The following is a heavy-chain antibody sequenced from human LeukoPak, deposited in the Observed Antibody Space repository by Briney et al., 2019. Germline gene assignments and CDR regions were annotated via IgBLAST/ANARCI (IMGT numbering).Heavy chain of an antibody. CDR2: IHYSGSA. D-gene: IGHD3-22*01. Sequence: SQTLSLTCTVFGGYIRSGAYFWIWIRQRPGKGLEWIGYIHYSGSAYYNPSLKSRITVSVDTTKNQFSLRLSSVTAAATAVYYCASERDSNSPHSRCYSDAFDIWGQGTMVTVSS. V-gene: IGHV4-31*03. CDR1: GGYIRSGAYF. CDR3: ASERDSNSPHSRCYSDAFDI. J-gene: IGHJ3*02.